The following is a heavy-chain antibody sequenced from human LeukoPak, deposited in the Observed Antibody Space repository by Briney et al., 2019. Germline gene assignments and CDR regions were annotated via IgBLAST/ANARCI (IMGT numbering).Heavy chain of an antibody. CDR1: GYSISSGYY. Sequence: SETLSLTCAVSGYSISSGYYWGWIRQPPGKGLECIGSIYHSGSTYYSPSLNSRVTISVDTSNNQFSLKLSSVTAADTAVYYCARDGVYYYGSGSYYNLNWFDPWGQGTQVTVSS. CDR3: ARDGVYYYGSGSYYNLNWFDP. CDR2: IYHSGST. J-gene: IGHJ5*02. V-gene: IGHV4-38-2*02. D-gene: IGHD3-10*01.